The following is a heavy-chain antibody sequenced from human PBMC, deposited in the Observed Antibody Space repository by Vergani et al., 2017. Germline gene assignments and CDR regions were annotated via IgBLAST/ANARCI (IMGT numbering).Heavy chain of an antibody. D-gene: IGHD1-26*01. CDR3: AKGELVGATTHFDY. V-gene: IGHV3-23*01. J-gene: IGHJ4*02. CDR1: GFSFTTYA. CDR2: INTNGDYT. Sequence: EVQLLESGGDLVQPGGSLRLSCAASGFSFTTYAMSWVRQAPGKGLEWVSTINTNGDYTRYGDSVKGRFTISRDNSKNTLYLQMNSLRAEDTAEYYCAKGELVGATTHFDYWGQGTLVTVSS.